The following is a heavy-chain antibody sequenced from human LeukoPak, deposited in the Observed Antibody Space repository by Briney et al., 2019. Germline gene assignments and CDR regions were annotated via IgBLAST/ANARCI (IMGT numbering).Heavy chain of an antibody. CDR3: ASLAVDFDY. CDR2: IYTSGRT. V-gene: IGHV4-4*07. J-gene: IGHJ4*02. Sequence: SETLSLTCTVSGGSISSYYWSWIRQPAGKGLEWIGRIYTSGRTKYNPSLTSRVTMSVDTSKNKFSLNLSSVTAADTAVYYCASLAVDFDYWGQGTLVTVSS. CDR1: GGSISSYY. D-gene: IGHD6-19*01.